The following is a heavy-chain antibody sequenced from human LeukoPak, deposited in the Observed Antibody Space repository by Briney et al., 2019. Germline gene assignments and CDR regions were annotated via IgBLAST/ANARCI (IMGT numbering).Heavy chain of an antibody. CDR2: INWNGGST. D-gene: IGHD3-9*01. CDR3: ARSWGVPNCDILTLGAFDI. CDR1: GFTFDDYG. V-gene: IGHV3-20*04. J-gene: IGHJ3*02. Sequence: GGSLRLSCAASGFTFDDYGMSWVRQAPGKGLEWVSGINWNGGSTGYADSVKGRFTISRDNAKNSLYLQMNSLRAEDTALYYCARSWGVPNCDILTLGAFDIWGQGTMVTVSS.